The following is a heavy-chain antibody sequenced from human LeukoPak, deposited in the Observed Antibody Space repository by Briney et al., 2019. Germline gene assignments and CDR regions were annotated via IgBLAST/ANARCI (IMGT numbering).Heavy chain of an antibody. CDR3: AKAPVTTCSGAYCYPFDY. Sequence: GGSLRLSCAASGFTFSSYAMSWVRQAPGKGLEWVSDINGSGGSTYYADSVKGRFTISRDSSKNTLYLQMNSLRAEDAAVYYCAKAPVTTCSGAYCYPFDYWGQGTLVTVSS. D-gene: IGHD2-15*01. CDR1: GFTFSSYA. J-gene: IGHJ4*02. CDR2: INGSGGST. V-gene: IGHV3-23*01.